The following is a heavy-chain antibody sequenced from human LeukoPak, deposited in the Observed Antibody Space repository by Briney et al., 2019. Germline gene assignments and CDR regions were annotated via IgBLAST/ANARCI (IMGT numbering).Heavy chain of an antibody. CDR1: GYTFSSYD. CDR3: ARISYPPTTYYYYYYMDV. D-gene: IGHD1-1*01. Sequence: ASVKVSCKASGYTFSSYDITWVRQATGHGLEWMGWMNPNSGNTGYAQKFQGRVTMTRNTSISTAYMELNSLRSEDMAVYYCARISYPPTTYYYYYYMDVWGKGTTVTVSS. CDR2: MNPNSGNT. J-gene: IGHJ6*03. V-gene: IGHV1-8*01.